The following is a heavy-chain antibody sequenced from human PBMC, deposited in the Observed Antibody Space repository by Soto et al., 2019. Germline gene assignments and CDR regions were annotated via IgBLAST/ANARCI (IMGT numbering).Heavy chain of an antibody. D-gene: IGHD3-10*01. CDR2: IYYSGST. CDR1: GGSISSSSYY. Sequence: PSETLSLTCTVSGGSISSSSYYWGWIRPPQGKVLEWIGIIYYSGSTYSNPSLKSRVTISVDTSKNQFSLKLSSVTAADTAVYYCARQITMVRGVIIPNWFDPWGQGTLVTVSS. V-gene: IGHV4-39*01. CDR3: ARQITMVRGVIIPNWFDP. J-gene: IGHJ5*02.